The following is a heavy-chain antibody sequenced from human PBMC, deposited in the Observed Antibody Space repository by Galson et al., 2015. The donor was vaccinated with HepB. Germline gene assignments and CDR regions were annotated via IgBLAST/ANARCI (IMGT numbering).Heavy chain of an antibody. Sequence: SLRLSCAASGFTFSNAWMNWVRQAPGKGLEWVGRIKSKTDGGTTDYAAPVKGRFTISRDDSKNTLYLQMNSLKTEDTAVYYCTTGIKRRTWILLRALYGMDVWGQGTTVTVSS. CDR1: GFTFSNAW. CDR2: IKSKTDGGTT. D-gene: IGHD4-17*01. J-gene: IGHJ6*02. CDR3: TTGIKRRTWILLRALYGMDV. V-gene: IGHV3-15*07.